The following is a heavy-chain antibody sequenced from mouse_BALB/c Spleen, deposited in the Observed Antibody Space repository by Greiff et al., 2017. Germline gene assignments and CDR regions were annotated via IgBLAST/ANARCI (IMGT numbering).Heavy chain of an antibody. V-gene: IGHV5-17*02. Sequence: EVQGVESGGGLVQPGGSRKLSCAASGFTFSSFGMHWVRQAPEKGLEWVAYISSGSSTIYYADTVKGRFTISRDNPKNTLSLQMTSLRSEDTAMYYCARTGLRDAMDYWGQGTSVTVSS. CDR1: GFTFSSFG. CDR3: ARTGLRDAMDY. J-gene: IGHJ4*01. CDR2: ISSGSSTI. D-gene: IGHD2-4*01.